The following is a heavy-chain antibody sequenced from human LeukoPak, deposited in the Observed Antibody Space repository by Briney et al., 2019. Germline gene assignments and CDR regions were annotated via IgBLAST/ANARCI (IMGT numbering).Heavy chain of an antibody. CDR3: ATVHMVRGVIDISWFDP. Sequence: ASVTVSCKVSGYTLTELSMHWVRQAPGKGLEWMGGFDPEDGETIYAQKFQGRVTMTEDTSTDTAYMELSSLRSEDTAVYYCATVHMVRGVIDISWFDPWGQGTLVTVSS. J-gene: IGHJ5*02. D-gene: IGHD3-10*01. V-gene: IGHV1-24*01. CDR2: FDPEDGET. CDR1: GYTLTELS.